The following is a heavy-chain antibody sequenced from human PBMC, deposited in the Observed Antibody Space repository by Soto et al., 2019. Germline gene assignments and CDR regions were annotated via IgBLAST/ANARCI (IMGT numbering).Heavy chain of an antibody. V-gene: IGHV1-46*01. D-gene: IGHD6-19*01. CDR3: ARDISAGWTHYGMDV. Sequence: QVQLVQSGTEVKRPGASLKLSCKASGYSFSNFYMHWVRQAPGQGLAWMGIINPSGGRTSYAQSVQGRLTLTIDKSTNTVVMELTSLRSDDTAVYYCARDISAGWTHYGMDVWGQGTTVTVSS. J-gene: IGHJ6*02. CDR1: GYSFSNFY. CDR2: INPSGGRT.